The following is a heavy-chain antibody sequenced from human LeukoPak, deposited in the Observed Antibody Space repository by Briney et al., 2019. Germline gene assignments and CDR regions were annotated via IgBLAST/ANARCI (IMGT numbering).Heavy chain of an antibody. J-gene: IGHJ4*02. V-gene: IGHV1-69*13. Sequence: GASVKVSCKASGYTFTSYAISWVRQAPGQGLEWMGGIIPIFGTANYAQKFQGRVTITADESTSTAYMELSSLRSEDTAVYYCARDLSIAARGPFDYWGQGTLVTVSS. CDR1: GYTFTSYA. CDR3: ARDLSIAARGPFDY. D-gene: IGHD6-6*01. CDR2: IIPIFGTA.